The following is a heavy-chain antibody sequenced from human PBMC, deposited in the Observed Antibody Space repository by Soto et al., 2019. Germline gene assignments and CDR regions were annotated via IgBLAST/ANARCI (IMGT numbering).Heavy chain of an antibody. Sequence: DVQLLESGGGLEEPGGSLTLSCAASGFPSSTYALNWVRQAPGKGPEWVSTISESGHHTHYADSVKGRFTISRDKSKNTLSLQMNSLRVDDTAIYYCTKSDGCGGGACYTGTYYYFDVWGRGTLVTVSS. V-gene: IGHV3-23*01. J-gene: IGHJ2*01. CDR1: GFPSSTYA. CDR3: TKSDGCGGGACYTGTYYYFDV. CDR2: ISESGHHT. D-gene: IGHD3-16*02.